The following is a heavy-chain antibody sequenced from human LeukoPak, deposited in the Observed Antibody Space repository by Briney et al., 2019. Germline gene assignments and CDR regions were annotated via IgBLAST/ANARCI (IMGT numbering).Heavy chain of an antibody. CDR2: IYYSGST. J-gene: IGHJ5*02. CDR1: GGSISSSSYY. Sequence: SETLSLTCTVSGGSISSSSYYWGWIRQPPGKGLEWIGSIYYSGSTYYNPSLKSRVTISVDTSKNQFSLKLSSVTAADTAVYYCARGGSSDWSNNWFDPWGQGTLVTVSS. D-gene: IGHD6-19*01. V-gene: IGHV4-39*01. CDR3: ARGGSSDWSNNWFDP.